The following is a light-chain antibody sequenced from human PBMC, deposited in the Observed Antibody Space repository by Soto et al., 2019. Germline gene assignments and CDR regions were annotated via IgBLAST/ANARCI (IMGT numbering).Light chain of an antibody. CDR1: SSDVGRYNI. CDR3: CSYAGSSTYV. V-gene: IGLV2-23*01. J-gene: IGLJ1*01. Sequence: QSVLTQPASVSGSPGQSITISCTGTSSDVGRYNIVSWYQQHPGKAPKLMIYEGSKRPSGVSNRFSGSKSGNTASLTTSGLQAEDEADYYCCSYAGSSTYVFGTGTKVTVL. CDR2: EGS.